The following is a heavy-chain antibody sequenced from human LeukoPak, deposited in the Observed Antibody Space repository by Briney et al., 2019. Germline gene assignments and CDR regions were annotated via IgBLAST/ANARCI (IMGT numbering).Heavy chain of an antibody. CDR2: IKGNGDTT. Sequence: GGSLRLSCAASGFTFHNYAMHWVRQAPGKGLEWVSLIKGNGDTTYNADSVKGRFTISRDNSKNSLYLQINSLRTEDTALYYCAKDIDSGWSFDYWGQGTLVTVSS. J-gene: IGHJ4*02. CDR1: GFTFHNYA. D-gene: IGHD6-19*01. CDR3: AKDIDSGWSFDY. V-gene: IGHV3-43*02.